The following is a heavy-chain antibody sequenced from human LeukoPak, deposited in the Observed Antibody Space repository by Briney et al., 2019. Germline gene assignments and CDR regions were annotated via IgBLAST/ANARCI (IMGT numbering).Heavy chain of an antibody. J-gene: IGHJ4*02. Sequence: GGSLRLSCAASGFTFSSYAMSWVRQAPGKGLEWVSAISGSGGSTYYADSVKGRFTISRDNSKNTLYLQMNSLRAEDTAVYYCARGGRDGYNWYYFDYWGQGTLVTVSS. CDR1: GFTFSSYA. V-gene: IGHV3-23*01. D-gene: IGHD5-24*01. CDR2: ISGSGGST. CDR3: ARGGRDGYNWYYFDY.